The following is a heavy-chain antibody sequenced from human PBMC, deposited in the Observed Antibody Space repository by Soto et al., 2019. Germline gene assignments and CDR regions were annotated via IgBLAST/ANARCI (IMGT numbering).Heavy chain of an antibody. CDR3: ARGGTRGRKYSSGPNPYLFDP. D-gene: IGHD6-19*01. J-gene: IGHJ5*02. CDR2: ISAYNGNT. V-gene: IGHV1-18*01. Sequence: GASVKVSCKASGYTFTSYGISWVRQAPGQGLEWMGWISAYNGNTNYAQKLQGRVTMTTDTSTSTAYMELRSLRSDDTAVYYCARGGTRGRKYSSGPNPYLFDPWGQGTLVTVSS. CDR1: GYTFTSYG.